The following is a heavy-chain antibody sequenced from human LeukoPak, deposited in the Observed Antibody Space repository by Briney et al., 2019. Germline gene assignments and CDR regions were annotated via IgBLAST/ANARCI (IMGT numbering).Heavy chain of an antibody. CDR3: TTPTGPAVIIDY. CDR1: GFTFSSYG. V-gene: IGHV3-30*02. J-gene: IGHJ4*02. Sequence: RGSLRLSCAASGFTFSSYGIHWVHQAPGKGLEWVAFIRKEGTNKYYSDSVKGRFTISRDNSKNTLYLEMNSLRAEDTAVYYCTTPTGPAVIIDYWGPGTLVTVSS. CDR2: IRKEGTNK. D-gene: IGHD2-2*01.